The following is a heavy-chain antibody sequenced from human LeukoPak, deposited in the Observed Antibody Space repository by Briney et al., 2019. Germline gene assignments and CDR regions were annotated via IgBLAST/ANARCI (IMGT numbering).Heavy chain of an antibody. CDR3: ARGDIAAAGTKFDY. Sequence: SETLSLTCTASGGSISSYYWSWIRQPPGKGLEWIGYIYYSGSTNYNPSLKSRVTISVDTSKNQFSLKLSSVTAADTAVYYCARGDIAAAGTKFDYWGQGTLVTVSS. CDR2: IYYSGST. D-gene: IGHD6-13*01. V-gene: IGHV4-59*01. CDR1: GGSISSYY. J-gene: IGHJ4*02.